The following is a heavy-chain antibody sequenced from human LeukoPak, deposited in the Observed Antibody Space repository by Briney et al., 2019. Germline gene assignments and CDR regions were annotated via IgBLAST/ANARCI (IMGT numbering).Heavy chain of an antibody. V-gene: IGHV1-24*01. CDR2: FDPEGGET. CDR1: GYTLTELS. J-gene: IGHJ5*02. D-gene: IGHD6-19*01. Sequence: VASVKVSCKVSGYTLTELSMHWVRQAPGKGLEWMGGFDPEGGETIYAQKFQGRVTMTEDTSTDTAYMELSSLRSEDTAVYYCATDFSFGSGWYWGFDPWGQGTLVTVSS. CDR3: ATDFSFGSGWYWGFDP.